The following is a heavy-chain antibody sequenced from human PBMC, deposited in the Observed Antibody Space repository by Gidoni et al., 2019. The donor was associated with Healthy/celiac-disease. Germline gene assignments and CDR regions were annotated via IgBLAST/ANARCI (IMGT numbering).Heavy chain of an antibody. Sequence: EVQLVESGGGLVKPGGSLRLSCAASAFTFSSYNMNWVRQAPGKGREWVSSSSSSSSYRYYADSVKGRFTISRDNAKNSLYLQMNSLRAEDTAVYYCARDVTMVRGGGQGTLVTVSS. D-gene: IGHD3-10*01. CDR1: AFTFSSYN. CDR3: ARDVTMVRG. CDR2: SSSSSSYR. V-gene: IGHV3-21*01. J-gene: IGHJ4*02.